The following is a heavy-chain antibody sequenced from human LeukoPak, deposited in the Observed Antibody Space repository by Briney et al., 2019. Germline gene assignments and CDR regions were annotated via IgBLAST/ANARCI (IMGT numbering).Heavy chain of an antibody. CDR1: GFTFSTYA. D-gene: IGHD5-12*01. CDR3: ARVTGATRVFDY. CDR2: ISYDSIYK. Sequence: GRSLRLSCAASGFTFSTYAMHWVRQAPGKGPEWVAVISYDSIYKYYADSVEGRFTISRDNSKNTLYLQMNSLRDEDTAVYFCARVTGATRVFDYWGQGTLVTVSS. V-gene: IGHV3-30*04. J-gene: IGHJ4*02.